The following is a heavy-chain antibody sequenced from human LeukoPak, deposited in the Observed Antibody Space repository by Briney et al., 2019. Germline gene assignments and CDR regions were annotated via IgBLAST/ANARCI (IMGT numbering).Heavy chain of an antibody. J-gene: IGHJ4*02. CDR1: GFTFSSYE. CDR2: ISSSSSYI. Sequence: PGGSLRLSCAASGFTFSSYEMNWVRQAPGKGLEWVSSISSSSSYIYYADSVKGRFTISRDNAKNSLYLQMNSLRAEDTAVYYCARPAREEYYYDSSGYSAADYWGQGTLVTVSS. CDR3: ARPAREEYYYDSSGYSAADY. D-gene: IGHD3-22*01. V-gene: IGHV3-21*01.